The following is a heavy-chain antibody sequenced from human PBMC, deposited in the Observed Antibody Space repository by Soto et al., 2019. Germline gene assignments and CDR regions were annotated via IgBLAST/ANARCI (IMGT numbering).Heavy chain of an antibody. V-gene: IGHV4-34*01. CDR1: GGSFSGYY. J-gene: IGHJ4*02. CDR3: AGGTSYDTTMIY. Sequence: SETLSLTCAVYGGSFSGYYWSWIRQPPGKGLEWIGEINHSGSTNYNPSLKSRVTISVDTSKNQFSLKLSSVTAADTAVYYCAGGTSYDTTMIYCGQGTLVTVSS. D-gene: IGHD5-12*01. CDR2: INHSGST.